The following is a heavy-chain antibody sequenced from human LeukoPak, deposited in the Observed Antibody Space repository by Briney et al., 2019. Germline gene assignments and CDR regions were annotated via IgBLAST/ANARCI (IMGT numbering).Heavy chain of an antibody. CDR1: GFTFSSYW. J-gene: IGHJ4*02. D-gene: IGHD2-15*01. V-gene: IGHV3-7*01. CDR3: ARVGSVVAATPPD. CDR2: IRQDEREK. Sequence: GGSLRLSCAASGFTFSSYWMGWVRQAPGKGLEWVAIIRQDEREKYYVDSVKGRFTISRDNAENSLYLQMNSLRAEDTAVYYCARVGSVVAATPPDWGQGTLVTVSS.